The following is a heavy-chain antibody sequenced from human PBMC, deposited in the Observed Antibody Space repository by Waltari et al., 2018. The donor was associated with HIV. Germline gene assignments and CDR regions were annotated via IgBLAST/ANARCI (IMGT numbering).Heavy chain of an antibody. CDR1: GGSIISGGYY. Sequence: QVQLQESGPGLVKPSQTLSPTCPVPGGSIISGGYYWCWIRPHPGKGLEWIGYIYYSGSTYYNPSLKSRVTISVDTSKNQFSLKLSSVTAADTAVYYCAREGAQGSARIKGKSYNWFDPWGQGTLVTVSS. V-gene: IGHV4-31*03. J-gene: IGHJ5*02. D-gene: IGHD5-18*01. CDR3: AREGAQGSARIKGKSYNWFDP. CDR2: IYYSGST.